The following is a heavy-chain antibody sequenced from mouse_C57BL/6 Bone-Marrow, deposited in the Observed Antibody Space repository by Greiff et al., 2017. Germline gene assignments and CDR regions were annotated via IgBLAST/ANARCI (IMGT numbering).Heavy chain of an antibody. D-gene: IGHD2-4*01. Sequence: QVQLKQSGPELVKPGASVKISCKASGYAFSSSWMNWVKQRPGKGLEWIGRLYPGDGDTNYNGKFKGKDTLTADNSSSTAYMQLSSLTSEDTAVYYCGRYDDDPFADWGQGTRVTVTA. CDR2: LYPGDGDT. J-gene: IGHJ3*01. CDR3: GRYDDDPFAD. CDR1: GYAFSSSW. V-gene: IGHV1-82*01.